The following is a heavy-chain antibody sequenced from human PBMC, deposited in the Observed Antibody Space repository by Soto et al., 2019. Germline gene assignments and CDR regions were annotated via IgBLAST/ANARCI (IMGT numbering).Heavy chain of an antibody. CDR3: ARGLGSSWFFL. J-gene: IGHJ5*02. CDR1: GFTFSSYS. CDR2: ISSISTTI. V-gene: IGHV3-48*01. Sequence: GGSLRLSCAASGFTFSSYSMNWVRQAPGKGLEWVSYISSISTTIYYADSVKGRFTVSRDNAKDSLYLQMNSLRPEDTAIYYCARGLGSSWFFLWGPGTLVTVSS. D-gene: IGHD6-13*01.